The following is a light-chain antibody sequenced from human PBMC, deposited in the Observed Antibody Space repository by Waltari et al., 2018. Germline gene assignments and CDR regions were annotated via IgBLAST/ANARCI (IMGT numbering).Light chain of an antibody. CDR2: SNT. V-gene: IGLV1-44*01. Sequence: HSVRTQPPSASVTPGRTVTISCSRTIYTIEMNCFNRYQQSPGSATKLLILSNTQRPSGVPDRFSASKSGTSASLAITGLQAADEADYYCGAWDDGVKEWVFGGGTKLTVL. CDR1: IYTIEMNC. CDR3: GAWDDGVKEWV. J-gene: IGLJ3*02.